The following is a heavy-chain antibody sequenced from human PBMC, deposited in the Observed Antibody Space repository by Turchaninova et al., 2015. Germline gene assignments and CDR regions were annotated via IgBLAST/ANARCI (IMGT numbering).Heavy chain of an antibody. Sequence: QVQLVQSGAAVKIPWSLGKSTGKASEATCISYAISWVGQAPGQGLEWMGRIIPILGMANYEQKFQGRVTITADKSTSTAYMELSSLRSEDTAVYYCARGLRYGDWYFDLWGRGTLVTVSS. D-gene: IGHD3-9*01. CDR1: EATCISYA. CDR2: IIPILGMA. V-gene: IGHV1-69*04. CDR3: ARGLRYGDWYFDL. J-gene: IGHJ2*01.